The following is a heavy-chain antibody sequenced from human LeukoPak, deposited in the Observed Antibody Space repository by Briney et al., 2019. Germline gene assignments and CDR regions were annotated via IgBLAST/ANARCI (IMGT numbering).Heavy chain of an antibody. CDR2: ISSSGSTI. CDR3: ARDLGLYYYGSGPPGFDP. Sequence: GGSLRLSCAASGFTFGDYYMSWIRQAPGKGLEWVSYISSSGSTIYYADSVKGRFTISRDNAKNSLYLQMNSLRAEDTAVYYCARDLGLYYYGSGPPGFDPWGQGTLVTVSS. CDR1: GFTFGDYY. V-gene: IGHV3-11*01. J-gene: IGHJ5*02. D-gene: IGHD3-10*01.